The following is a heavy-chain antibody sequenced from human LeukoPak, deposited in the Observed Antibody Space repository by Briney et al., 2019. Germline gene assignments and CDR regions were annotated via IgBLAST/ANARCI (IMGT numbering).Heavy chain of an antibody. CDR1: GYTFTSYG. CDR3: ARDLGIAAAGTQDY. Sequence: AAVKVSCKASGYTFTSYGISWVRQAPGQGLEWMGWISAYNGNTNYAQKLQGRVTMTTDTSTSTAYMELRSLRSDDTAVYYCARDLGIAAAGTQDYWGQGTLVTVSS. J-gene: IGHJ4*02. D-gene: IGHD6-13*01. CDR2: ISAYNGNT. V-gene: IGHV1-18*04.